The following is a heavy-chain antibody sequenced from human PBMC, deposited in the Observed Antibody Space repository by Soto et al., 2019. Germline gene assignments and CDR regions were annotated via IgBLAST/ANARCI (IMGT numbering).Heavy chain of an antibody. J-gene: IGHJ4*02. CDR1: GYTFTIYA. Sequence: QVQLVQSGAEEKKPGASVKVSCKASGYTFTIYAMHWVRQAGLQRLEWMGWINAGTGNTKYSQKFQGRFTTTRDTPASKAYMELRCMRSDYAVVYYSARSILVVPSLDSWGQGTLVTVSS. CDR3: ARSILVVPSLDS. CDR2: INAGTGNT. D-gene: IGHD2-21*01. V-gene: IGHV1-3*05.